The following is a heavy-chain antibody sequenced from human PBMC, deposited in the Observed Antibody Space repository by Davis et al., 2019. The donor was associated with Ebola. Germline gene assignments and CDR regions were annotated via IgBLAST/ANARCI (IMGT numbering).Heavy chain of an antibody. D-gene: IGHD6-13*01. CDR2: ISAYNGNT. J-gene: IGHJ4*02. Sequence: ASVKVSCKASGYTFTSYGISWVRQAPGQGLEWMGWISAYNGNTNYAQKFQGRVTMTRDTSISTAYMELSRLRSEDTAVYYCARGIAAANDYWGQGTLVTVSS. CDR1: GYTFTSYG. V-gene: IGHV1-18*01. CDR3: ARGIAAANDY.